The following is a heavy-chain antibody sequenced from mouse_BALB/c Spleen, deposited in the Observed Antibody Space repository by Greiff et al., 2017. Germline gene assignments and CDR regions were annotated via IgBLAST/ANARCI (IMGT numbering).Heavy chain of an antibody. CDR1: GYTFTSYW. CDR2: INPSTGYT. Sequence: QVHVKQSGAELAKPGASVKMSCKASGYTFTSYWMHWVKQRPGQGLEWIGYINPSTGYTNYNQKFKDKATLTVDKSSSTAYMQLSSPTSEDSAVYYCTREYGNYPYYAMDYWGQGTSVTVSS. CDR3: TREYGNYPYYAMDY. V-gene: IGHV1-7*01. D-gene: IGHD2-10*02. J-gene: IGHJ4*01.